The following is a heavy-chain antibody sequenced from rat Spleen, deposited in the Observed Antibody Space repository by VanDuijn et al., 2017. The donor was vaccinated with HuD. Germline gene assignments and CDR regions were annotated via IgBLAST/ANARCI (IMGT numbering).Heavy chain of an antibody. D-gene: IGHD4-3*01. V-gene: IGHV5-58*01. CDR2: INTDGGTN. CDR1: GFTFSGYW. J-gene: IGHJ4*01. CDR3: ARHGWGYGVMDA. Sequence: EVQLVESGGGLVQPGRSLKLSCVASGFTFSGYWMYWTRQAPGKGLEWVSSINTDGGTNYYPDSVKGRFTISRDNAKSTLYLQMDSLTSEDTATHYCARHGWGYGVMDAWGQGASVTVSS.